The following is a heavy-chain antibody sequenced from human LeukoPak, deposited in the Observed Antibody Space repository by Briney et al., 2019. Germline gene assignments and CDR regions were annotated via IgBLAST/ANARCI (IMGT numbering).Heavy chain of an antibody. CDR3: AKAYRIAAAGLYNWFDP. V-gene: IGHV3-23*01. D-gene: IGHD6-13*01. CDR1: GFTFSSYA. CDR2: ISASGGST. Sequence: GGSLRLSCAASGFTFSSYAMSWVRQAPGKGLEWVSAISASGGSTYYADSVKGRFTISRDNSKNTPYLQMNSLRAEDTAVYYCAKAYRIAAAGLYNWFDPWGQGTLVTVSS. J-gene: IGHJ5*02.